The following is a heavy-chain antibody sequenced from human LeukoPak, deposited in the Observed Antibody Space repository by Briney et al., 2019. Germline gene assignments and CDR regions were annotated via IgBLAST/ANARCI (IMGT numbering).Heavy chain of an antibody. Sequence: GGSLRLSCAASGFTFSSYSMNWVRQAPGKGLEWVSSISSSSSYIYYADSVKGRFTISRDNAKNTLYLQVNNLRAEDTAVYYCARGPNSNWSGLDFWGQGTLLTVSS. CDR2: ISSSSSYI. V-gene: IGHV3-21*01. J-gene: IGHJ4*02. D-gene: IGHD6-6*01. CDR3: ARGPNSNWSGLDF. CDR1: GFTFSSYS.